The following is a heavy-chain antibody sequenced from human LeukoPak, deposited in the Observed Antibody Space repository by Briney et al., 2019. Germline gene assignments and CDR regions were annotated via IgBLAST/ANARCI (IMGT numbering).Heavy chain of an antibody. J-gene: IGHJ4*02. V-gene: IGHV3-66*01. CDR2: IYSGGST. CDR1: GFTFSSYG. D-gene: IGHD4-17*01. Sequence: PGGSLRLSCAASGFTFSSYGMPWVRQAPGKGLEWVSVIYSGGSTYYADSVKGRFTISRDNSNNTLYLQMNSLRAEDTAVYYCARAPNYGFDYWGQGTLVTVSS. CDR3: ARAPNYGFDY.